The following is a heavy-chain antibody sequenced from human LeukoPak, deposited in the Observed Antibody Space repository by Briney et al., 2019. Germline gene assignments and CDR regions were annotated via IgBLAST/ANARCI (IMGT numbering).Heavy chain of an antibody. D-gene: IGHD2-15*01. CDR2: IYSGGST. V-gene: IGHV3-66*01. J-gene: IGHJ4*02. CDR3: ARDQGGPADY. CDR1: GFTFSDFY. Sequence: GGSLRLSCAASGFTFSDFYMTWIRQAPGKGLEWVSVIYSGGSTYYADSVKGRFTISRDNSKNTLYLQMNSLRAEDTAVYYCARDQGGPADYWGQGTLATVSS.